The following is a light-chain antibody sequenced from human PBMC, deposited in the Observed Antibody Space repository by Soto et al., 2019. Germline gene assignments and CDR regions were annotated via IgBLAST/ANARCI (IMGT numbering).Light chain of an antibody. Sequence: DIQMTQSPSSLSASVGDRVTITCRASQSISSYLNWYQQKPGKAPKLLIYAASSLQSGVPSRFSGSGSGTDFTLPISSLQPEDFATYYCQQSYSTPRTFGQWTMLEIK. CDR3: QQSYSTPRT. CDR1: QSISSY. J-gene: IGKJ2*01. V-gene: IGKV1-39*01. CDR2: AAS.